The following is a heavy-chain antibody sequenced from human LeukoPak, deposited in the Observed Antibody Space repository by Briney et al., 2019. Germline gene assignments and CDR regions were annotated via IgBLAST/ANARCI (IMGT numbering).Heavy chain of an antibody. CDR2: ISYDGSNK. CDR1: GFTFSSYA. V-gene: IGHV3-30-3*01. Sequence: GGSLRLSCADSGFTFSSYAMHWVRQAPGKGLEWVAVISYDGSNKYYADSVKGRFTISRDNSKNTLYLQMNSLRAEDTAVYYCARSLAAAGTPYFDYWGQGTLVTVSS. D-gene: IGHD6-13*01. CDR3: ARSLAAAGTPYFDY. J-gene: IGHJ4*02.